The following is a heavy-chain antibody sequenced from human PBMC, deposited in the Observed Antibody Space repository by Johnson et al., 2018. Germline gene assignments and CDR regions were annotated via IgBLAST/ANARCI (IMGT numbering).Heavy chain of an antibody. CDR1: GGTFSSYA. CDR3: TRDKTVAEFYYYGMDV. CDR2: IIPIFGTA. J-gene: IGHJ6*02. D-gene: IGHD6-19*01. V-gene: IGHV1-69*01. Sequence: QVQLVESGAEVKKPGSSVKVSCKASGGTFSSYAISWVRQAPGQGLEWMGGIIPIFGTANYAQKFQGRVTITADESTSTAYMELGSLRSEDTAVYYCTRDKTVAEFYYYGMDVWGQGTTVTVSS.